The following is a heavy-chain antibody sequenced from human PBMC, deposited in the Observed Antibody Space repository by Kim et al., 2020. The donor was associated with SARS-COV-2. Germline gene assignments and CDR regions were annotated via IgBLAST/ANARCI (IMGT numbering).Heavy chain of an antibody. Sequence: YAQKLQGRVTMTTDTSTSTAYMELRSLRSDDTAVYYCAGGIVGATYFDYWGQGTLVTVSS. D-gene: IGHD1-26*01. J-gene: IGHJ4*02. CDR3: AGGIVGATYFDY. V-gene: IGHV1-18*01.